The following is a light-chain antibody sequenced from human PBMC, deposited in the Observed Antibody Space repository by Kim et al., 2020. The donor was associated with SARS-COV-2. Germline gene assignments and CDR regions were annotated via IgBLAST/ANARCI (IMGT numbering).Light chain of an antibody. Sequence: SAYVGDRVTITCPARQGLGHVLGWYQQKPGKAPKRLIYAASSLQSGVPSRFSGSGSGTEFTLTISSLQPEDFATYYCLQHNSYPLTFGGGTKLEI. CDR1: QGLGHV. V-gene: IGKV1-17*01. CDR2: AAS. J-gene: IGKJ4*01. CDR3: LQHNSYPLT.